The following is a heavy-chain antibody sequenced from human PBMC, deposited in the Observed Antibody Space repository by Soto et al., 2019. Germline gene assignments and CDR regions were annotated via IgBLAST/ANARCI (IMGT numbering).Heavy chain of an antibody. Sequence: GESLKISCKASGYIFIDYWIGWVRQMPGKGLEWIGIVYPRDSDTRYSPSFQGQVTISADRSTGTAFLQWRSLKASDTALYYCARPPLPGYSIHFNSWGQGTLVTVSS. CDR3: ARPPLPGYSIHFNS. D-gene: IGHD2-15*01. J-gene: IGHJ4*02. V-gene: IGHV5-51*01. CDR1: GYIFIDYW. CDR2: VYPRDSDT.